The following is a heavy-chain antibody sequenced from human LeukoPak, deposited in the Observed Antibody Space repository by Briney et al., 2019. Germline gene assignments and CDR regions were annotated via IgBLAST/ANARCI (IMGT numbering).Heavy chain of an antibody. V-gene: IGHV3-30*02. CDR1: GFTFINAW. J-gene: IGHJ4*02. Sequence: GGSLRLSCATSGFTFINAWLSWVRQAPGKGLEWVAFIRYDGSNKYYADSVKGRFTISRDNSKNTLYLQMNSLRAEDTAVYYCAKDLWGYKGYWGQGTLVTVSS. D-gene: IGHD5-12*01. CDR2: IRYDGSNK. CDR3: AKDLWGYKGY.